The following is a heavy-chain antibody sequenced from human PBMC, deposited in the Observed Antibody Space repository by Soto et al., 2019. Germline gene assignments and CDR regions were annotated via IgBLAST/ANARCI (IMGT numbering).Heavy chain of an antibody. D-gene: IGHD3-16*01. V-gene: IGHV1-58*02. Sequence: GASVKVSCKASGFTFSSSGIHWVRQARGQRLEWIGWIVVGSGNTNYAQKFQERVTITRDMSTSTAYMELSSLRSEDTAVYYCAALPPIGGFDYWGQGTLVTVSS. CDR3: AALPPIGGFDY. CDR2: IVVGSGNT. CDR1: GFTFSSSG. J-gene: IGHJ4*02.